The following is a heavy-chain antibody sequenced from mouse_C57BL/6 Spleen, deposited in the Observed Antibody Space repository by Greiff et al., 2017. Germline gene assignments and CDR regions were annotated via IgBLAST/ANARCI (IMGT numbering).Heavy chain of an antibody. CDR1: GYTFTSYW. D-gene: IGHD5-1*01. Sequence: QVQLQQSGAELAKPGASVKLSCKASGYTFTSYWMHWVKQRPGQGLEWIGYINPSSGYTKYNQKFKDKATLTADKSSSTAYMQLSSLTYEDSAVYYCAFTEPSTPYYFDYWGQGTTLTVSS. V-gene: IGHV1-7*01. CDR3: AFTEPSTPYYFDY. CDR2: INPSSGYT. J-gene: IGHJ2*01.